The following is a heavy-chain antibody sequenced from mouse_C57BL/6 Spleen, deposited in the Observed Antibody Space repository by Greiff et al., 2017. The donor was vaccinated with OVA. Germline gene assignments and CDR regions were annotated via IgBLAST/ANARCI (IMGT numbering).Heavy chain of an antibody. V-gene: IGHV1-26*01. CDR1: GYTFTDYY. CDR3: AIITTVVEDAMDY. Sequence: VQLQQSGPELVKPGASVKISCKASGYTFTDYYMNWVKQSHGKSLEWIGDINPNNGGTSYNQKFKGKATLTVDKSSSTAYMELRSLTSEDSAVYYCAIITTVVEDAMDYWGQGTSVTVSS. J-gene: IGHJ4*01. CDR2: INPNNGGT. D-gene: IGHD1-1*01.